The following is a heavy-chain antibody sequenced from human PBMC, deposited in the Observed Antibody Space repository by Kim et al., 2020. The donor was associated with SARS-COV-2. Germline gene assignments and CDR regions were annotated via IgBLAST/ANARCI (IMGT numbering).Heavy chain of an antibody. D-gene: IGHD5-18*01. V-gene: IGHV4-34*01. J-gene: IGHJ4*02. CDR2: INHSGST. Sequence: SETLSLTCAVYGGSFSGYYWSWIRQPPGKGLEWIGEINHSGSTNYNPSLKSRVTISVDTSKNQFSLKLSSVTAADTAVYYCARVGYSYGSGVGYWGQGTLVTVSS. CDR3: ARVGYSYGSGVGY. CDR1: GGSFSGYY.